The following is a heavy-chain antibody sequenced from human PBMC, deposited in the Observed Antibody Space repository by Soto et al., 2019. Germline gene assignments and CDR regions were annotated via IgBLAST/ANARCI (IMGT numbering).Heavy chain of an antibody. V-gene: IGHV3-15*07. Sequence: PGGSLRLSCVASGFTFSNAWMNWVRQAPGKGLEWVGRIKSKTDGGTRDYAAPVKGRFTISRDDSKKKLYLKKNNLITEVTAVYYCTTDKGESDFWSGYPSMDVWGQGTTVTVSS. D-gene: IGHD3-3*01. CDR3: TTDKGESDFWSGYPSMDV. CDR2: IKSKTDGGTR. J-gene: IGHJ6*02. CDR1: GFTFSNAW.